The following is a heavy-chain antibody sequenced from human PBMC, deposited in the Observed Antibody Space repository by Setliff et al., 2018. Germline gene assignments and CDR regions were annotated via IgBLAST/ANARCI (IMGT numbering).Heavy chain of an antibody. CDR1: GDTFSSSA. CDR3: ARAQSWSGGPYYFDN. CDR2: IIPNSGNT. Sequence: ASVKVSCKASGDTFSSSAISWVRQAPGQGLEWMGGIIPNSGNTGYAQKFQGRVTMTRNTSIGTAYMDLSSLRFEDTAVYYCARAQSWSGGPYYFDNWGQGTLVTVSS. J-gene: IGHJ4*02. D-gene: IGHD3-3*01. V-gene: IGHV1-8*02.